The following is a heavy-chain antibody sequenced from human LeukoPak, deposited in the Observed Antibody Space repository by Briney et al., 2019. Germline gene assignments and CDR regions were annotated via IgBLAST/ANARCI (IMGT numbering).Heavy chain of an antibody. V-gene: IGHV3-30-3*01. D-gene: IGHD3-10*01. CDR1: GFTFSSYA. Sequence: PGRSLRLSCAASGFTFSSYAMHWVRQAPGKGLEWVAVISYDGSNKYYADSVKGRFTISRDNSKNTLYLQMNSLRAEDTAVYYCAKGAGMGRLWFGERKYFQHWGQGTLVTVSS. CDR2: ISYDGSNK. J-gene: IGHJ1*01. CDR3: AKGAGMGRLWFGERKYFQH.